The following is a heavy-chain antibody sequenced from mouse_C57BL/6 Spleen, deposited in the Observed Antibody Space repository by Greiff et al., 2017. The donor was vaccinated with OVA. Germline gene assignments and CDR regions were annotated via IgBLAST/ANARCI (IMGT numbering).Heavy chain of an antibody. CDR1: GYAFSSSW. V-gene: IGHV1-82*01. CDR2: IYPGDGDT. D-gene: IGHD1-1*01. J-gene: IGHJ4*01. CDR3: ARAYGSSLYYAMDY. Sequence: VQLQESGPELVKPGASVKISCKASGYAFSSSWMNWVKQRPGKGLEWIGRIYPGDGDTNYNVKFKGKATLTADKSSSTAYMQLSSLTSEDSAVYFCARAYGSSLYYAMDYWGQGTSVTVSS.